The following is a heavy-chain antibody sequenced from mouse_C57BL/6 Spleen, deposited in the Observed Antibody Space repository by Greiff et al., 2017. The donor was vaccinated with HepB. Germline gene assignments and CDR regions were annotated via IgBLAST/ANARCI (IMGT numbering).Heavy chain of an antibody. CDR2: ISSGSSTI. CDR3: ARHYYGSSYGAMDY. V-gene: IGHV5-17*01. CDR1: GFTFSDYG. Sequence: EVQGVESGGGLVKPGGSLKLSCAASGFTFSDYGMHWVRQAPEKGLEWVAYISSGSSTIYYEDTVKGRFTISRDNAKNTLFLQMNSLRSEDTAMYYCARHYYGSSYGAMDYWGQGTSVTVSS. J-gene: IGHJ4*01. D-gene: IGHD1-1*01.